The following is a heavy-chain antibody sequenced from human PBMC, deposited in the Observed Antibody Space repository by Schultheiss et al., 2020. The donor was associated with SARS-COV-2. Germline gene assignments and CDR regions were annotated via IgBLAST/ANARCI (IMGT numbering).Heavy chain of an antibody. CDR1: GYSFTSYW. Sequence: GGSLRLSCKGSGYSFTSYWISWVRQMPGKGLEWMGRIDPSDSYTNYSPSFQGQVTISADKSISTAYLQWSSLKASDTAMYYCARRDLAAAGRDAFDIWGQGTTVTVSS. V-gene: IGHV5-10-1*04. CDR2: IDPSDSYT. J-gene: IGHJ3*02. CDR3: ARRDLAAAGRDAFDI. D-gene: IGHD6-13*01.